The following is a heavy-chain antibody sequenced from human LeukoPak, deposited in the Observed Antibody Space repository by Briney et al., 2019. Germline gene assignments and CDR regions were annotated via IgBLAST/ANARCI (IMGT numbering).Heavy chain of an antibody. CDR1: GLSFSKAW. D-gene: IGHD5-18*01. V-gene: IGHV3-15*01. CDR3: ITDGWIQVWFFDY. CDR2: IKSKSDGGTT. J-gene: IGHJ4*02. Sequence: GGSLRLSCAVSGLSFSKAWLSWFGRAPGRGREWVGRIKSKSDGGTTEYAAPVKGRFTISRDDSKNTLYLQMNSLKTEDTALYYCITDGWIQVWFFDYWGQGTLVTVSS.